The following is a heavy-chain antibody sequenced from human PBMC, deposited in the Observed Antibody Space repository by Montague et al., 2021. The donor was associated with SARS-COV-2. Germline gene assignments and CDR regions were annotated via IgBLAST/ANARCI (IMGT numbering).Heavy chain of an antibody. CDR1: GGSLKNYY. D-gene: IGHD6-19*01. CDR2: IDYSGGT. J-gene: IGHJ4*02. V-gene: IGHV4-59*01. CDR3: ARIHSSGWAYFFDY. Sequence: SETLSLTCSVSGGSLKNYYWSWIRQPPGKELEWMGYIDYSGGTNYNPSLRFRLTLSVDTSSNQFSLKLNSLTSADTAVYYRARIHSSGWAYFFDYWGQGTLVSVSS.